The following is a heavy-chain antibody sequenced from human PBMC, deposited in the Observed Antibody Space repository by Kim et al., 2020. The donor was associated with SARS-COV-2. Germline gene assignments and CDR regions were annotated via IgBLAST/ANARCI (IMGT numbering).Heavy chain of an antibody. CDR3: AKGAWEGSCYTDYDY. V-gene: IGHV3-30*18. Sequence: GGSLRLSCAASGFTFSSYGMHWVRQAPGKGLEWVAVISSDGSDKYYADSVKGRFTISRDNSKNTLYLQMNRLRAEDTAVYYCAKGAWEGSCYTDYDYCG. J-gene: IGHJ4*01. CDR1: GFTFSSYG. CDR2: ISSDGSDK. D-gene: IGHD2-15*01.